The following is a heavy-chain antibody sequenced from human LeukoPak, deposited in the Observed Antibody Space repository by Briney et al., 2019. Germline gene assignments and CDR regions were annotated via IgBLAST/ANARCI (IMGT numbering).Heavy chain of an antibody. D-gene: IGHD3-22*01. J-gene: IGHJ4*02. Sequence: ASVKVSCKASGYTFTGYYMHWVRQAPGQGREWMGWINPNSGGTNYAQKFQGRVTMNRDTSISTAYMERSRLRSDDTAVYYCAGSADTYYYDSSGYQVLDYWGQGTLVTVSS. CDR2: INPNSGGT. CDR1: GYTFTGYY. V-gene: IGHV1-2*02. CDR3: AGSADTYYYDSSGYQVLDY.